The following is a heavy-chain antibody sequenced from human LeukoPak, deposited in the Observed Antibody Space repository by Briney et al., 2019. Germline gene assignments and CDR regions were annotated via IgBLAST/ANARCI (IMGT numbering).Heavy chain of an antibody. Sequence: GGSLRLSCAASGFTFSNLAMSWVRQAPGKGLEWVSVISGNSGSTYYADSVKGRFTISRDNSKNTLYLQMNSLKAEDTAIYYCARDPNYGSTWYVNWFDPWGQGTLVTVSS. CDR2: ISGNSGST. CDR3: ARDPNYGSTWYVNWFDP. CDR1: GFTFSNLA. J-gene: IGHJ5*02. D-gene: IGHD6-13*01. V-gene: IGHV3-23*01.